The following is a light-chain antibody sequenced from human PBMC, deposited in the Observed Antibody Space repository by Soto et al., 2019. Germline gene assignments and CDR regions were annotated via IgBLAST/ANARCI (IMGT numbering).Light chain of an antibody. CDR2: GAS. V-gene: IGKV3-15*01. CDR3: LQDYNYPRT. Sequence: EIVMTQSPATLSVSPGERATLSCRASQSVSSNLAWYQQKPGQAPRLLIYGASTRATGIPARFSGSGSGTEFTLTITRLEPEDFATYYCLQDYNYPRTFGQGTKVDI. J-gene: IGKJ1*01. CDR1: QSVSSN.